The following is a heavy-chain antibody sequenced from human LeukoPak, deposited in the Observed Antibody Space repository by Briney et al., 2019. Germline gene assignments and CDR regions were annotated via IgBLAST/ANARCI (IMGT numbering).Heavy chain of an antibody. J-gene: IGHJ4*02. CDR3: VLNFDY. CDR1: GFTFSDYY. D-gene: IGHD2-8*02. Sequence: GALRLSCAASGFTFSDYYMSWVRQAPGKGLEWVGRIKSKTDGETTDYAAPVKGRFTISRDDSKNTLYLQMNSLKTEDTAVYYCVLNFDYWGQGTLVTVSS. V-gene: IGHV3-15*01. CDR2: IKSKTDGETT.